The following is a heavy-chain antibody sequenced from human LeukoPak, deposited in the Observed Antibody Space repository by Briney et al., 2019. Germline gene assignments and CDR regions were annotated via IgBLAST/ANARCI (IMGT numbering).Heavy chain of an antibody. CDR1: GPIFSSYA. J-gene: IGHJ4*02. CDR3: ARVSMVRGVDY. D-gene: IGHD3-10*01. V-gene: IGHV3-30*03. CDR2: ISYDGSNK. Sequence: PGRSLRLSCAASGPIFSSYAMHWVRQAPGKGLEWVAVISYDGSNKYYADSVKGRFTISRDNAKNSLYLQMNSLRAEDTAVYYCARVSMVRGVDYWGQGTLVTVSS.